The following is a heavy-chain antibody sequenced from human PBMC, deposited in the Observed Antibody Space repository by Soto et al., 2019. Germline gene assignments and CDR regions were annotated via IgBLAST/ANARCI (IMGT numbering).Heavy chain of an antibody. CDR1: GYTFTSYA. CDR2: INAGNGNT. Sequence: AASVKVSCKASGYTFTSYAMHWVRQAPGQRLEWMGWINAGNGNTNYSQKFQGRVTMTRDTSASTAYMELRSLRSDDTAVYYCARDRRFLEWFERDYYYYGMDVWGQGTTVTVSS. V-gene: IGHV1-3*01. CDR3: ARDRRFLEWFERDYYYYGMDV. J-gene: IGHJ6*02. D-gene: IGHD3-3*01.